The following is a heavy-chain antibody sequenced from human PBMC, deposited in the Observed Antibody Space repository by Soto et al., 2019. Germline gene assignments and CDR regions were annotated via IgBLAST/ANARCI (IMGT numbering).Heavy chain of an antibody. CDR3: ASRAVTD. Sequence: ESGGGLVQPGGSLRLSCAASGFIFNHYWMSWVRQAPGKGLEWVAKINQDGSDTYYVDSVKGRFTISRDNAKNSLYLQMNSLRAEDTAVYYCASRAVTDWGQGTLVTVSS. J-gene: IGHJ4*02. CDR2: INQDGSDT. CDR1: GFIFNHYW. V-gene: IGHV3-7*01. D-gene: IGHD3-10*01.